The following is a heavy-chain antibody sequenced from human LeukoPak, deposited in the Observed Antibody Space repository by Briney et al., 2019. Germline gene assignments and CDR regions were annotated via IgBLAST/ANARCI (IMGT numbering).Heavy chain of an antibody. CDR1: GYSISGGYY. CDR3: AREGRGYYGSGSNYMDV. Sequence: SETLSLTCTVSGYSISGGYYWGWIRQPPGKGLEWIGSIYHSGSTYYNPSLKSRVTISVDTSKNQFSLKLSSVTAADTAVYYCAREGRGYYGSGSNYMDVWGKGTTVTVSS. CDR2: IYHSGST. J-gene: IGHJ6*03. D-gene: IGHD3-10*01. V-gene: IGHV4-38-2*02.